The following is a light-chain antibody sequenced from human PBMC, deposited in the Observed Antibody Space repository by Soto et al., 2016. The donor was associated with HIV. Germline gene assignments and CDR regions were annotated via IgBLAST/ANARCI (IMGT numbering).Light chain of an antibody. CDR1: NIGSKG. CDR3: QVWDSSSDHVV. J-gene: IGLJ2*01. V-gene: IGLV3-21*03. CDR2: DDS. Sequence: SSVLTQPPSVSVAPGNTARITCGGDNIGSKGVHWYQQRPGQAPVLVVYDDSDQPSGIPERFSGSNSGNTATLTINRVEAGDEADYYCQVWDSSSDHVVFGGGTKLTVL.